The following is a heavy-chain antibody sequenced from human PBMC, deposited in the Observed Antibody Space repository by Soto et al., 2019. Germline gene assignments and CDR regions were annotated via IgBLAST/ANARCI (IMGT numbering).Heavy chain of an antibody. CDR2: ISESGGST. D-gene: IGHD6-13*01. CDR3: EKRSPYSRGWYSQIFDS. Sequence: PGGSLRLSCAASGFSFSDYAMSWVRQAPGKGLEWGSVISESGGSTHYADSVRGRFTVSRDNSKNSLSLRMNSLRDEDTAVYFCEKRSPYSRGWYSQIFDSWGQGALVTVSS. V-gene: IGHV3-23*01. J-gene: IGHJ4*02. CDR1: GFSFSDYA.